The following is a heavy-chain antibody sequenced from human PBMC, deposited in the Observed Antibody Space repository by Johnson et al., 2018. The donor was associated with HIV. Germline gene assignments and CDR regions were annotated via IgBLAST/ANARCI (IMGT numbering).Heavy chain of an antibody. V-gene: IGHV3-9*01. CDR3: AKGGGQQLAHAFDI. CDR2: ISWNSGSI. Sequence: VQLVESGGGVVQPGRSLRLSCAASGFTFDDYAMHWVRQAPGKGLEWVSGISWNSGSIGYADSVKGRFTISRDNAKNSLYLQMNSLRAEDTALYYCAKGGGQQLAHAFDIWGQGTMVTASS. J-gene: IGHJ3*02. D-gene: IGHD6-13*01. CDR1: GFTFDDYA.